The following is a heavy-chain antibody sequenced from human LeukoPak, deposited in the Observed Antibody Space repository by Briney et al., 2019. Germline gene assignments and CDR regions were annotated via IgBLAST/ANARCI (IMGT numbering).Heavy chain of an antibody. Sequence: SETPSLTCAVYGGSFSGYYWSWIRQPPGKGLEWIGEINHSGSTNYNPSLKSRVTISVDTSKNQFSLKLSSVTAADTAVYYCARAGVVPAARGDYWGQGTLVTVSS. V-gene: IGHV4-34*01. D-gene: IGHD2-2*01. J-gene: IGHJ4*02. CDR2: INHSGST. CDR1: GGSFSGYY. CDR3: ARAGVVPAARGDY.